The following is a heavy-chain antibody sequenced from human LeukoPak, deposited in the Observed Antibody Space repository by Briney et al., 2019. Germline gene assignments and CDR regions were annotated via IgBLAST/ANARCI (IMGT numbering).Heavy chain of an antibody. J-gene: IGHJ4*02. D-gene: IGHD3-10*01. CDR2: IYYSGTT. CDR3: ARSQNYYGSGDY. V-gene: IGHV4-61*01. CDR1: GGSVSSGNSY. Sequence: SETLSLTCTVSGGSVSSGNSYWSWVRQPPGKGLEWIGYIYYSGTTNYNPSLKSRVTISVDASENQFSLKLNSVTAADTAVYYCARSQNYYGSGDYWSQGTLVTVSS.